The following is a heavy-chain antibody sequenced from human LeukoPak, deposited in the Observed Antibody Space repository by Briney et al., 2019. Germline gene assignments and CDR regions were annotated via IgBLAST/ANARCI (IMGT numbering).Heavy chain of an antibody. CDR2: IYYSGST. D-gene: IGHD3-22*01. Sequence: SQTLSLTCTVSGGSISSGDYYWSWIRQPPGKGLEWIGYIYYSGSTYYNPSLKSRVTISVDTSKNQLSLKLSSVTAADTAVYYCARDQDGGYYDSSGYSNWGQGTLVTVSS. CDR3: ARDQDGGYYDSSGYSN. V-gene: IGHV4-30-4*01. J-gene: IGHJ4*02. CDR1: GGSISSGDYY.